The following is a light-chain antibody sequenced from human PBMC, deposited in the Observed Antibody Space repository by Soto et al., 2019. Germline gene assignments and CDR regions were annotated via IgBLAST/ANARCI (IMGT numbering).Light chain of an antibody. J-gene: IGLJ2*01. Sequence: QSVLTQPPSASGTPGQRVTISCSGSSSNIGSKYVYWYQQLPGTAPKLLMYRNNQRPSGVPDRFSGSKSGTSASLAISGLRSEDEADYYCAAWAAGVSGPAFGGGTKVTVL. CDR3: AAWAAGVSGPA. V-gene: IGLV1-47*01. CDR2: RNN. CDR1: SSNIGSKY.